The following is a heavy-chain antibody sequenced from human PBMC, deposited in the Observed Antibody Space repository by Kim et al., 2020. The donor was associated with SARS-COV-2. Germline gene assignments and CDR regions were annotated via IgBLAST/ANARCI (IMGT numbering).Heavy chain of an antibody. CDR3: ARDLGWELLDPEGMDV. CDR1: GFTFSDYY. V-gene: IGHV3-11*01. D-gene: IGHD1-26*01. Sequence: GGSLRLSCAASGFTFSDYYMSWIRQAPGKGLEWVSYISSSGSTIYYAYSVKGRFTISRDNAKNSLYLQMNSLRAEDTAVYYCARDLGWELLDPEGMDVWGQGTTVTVSS. J-gene: IGHJ6*02. CDR2: ISSSGSTI.